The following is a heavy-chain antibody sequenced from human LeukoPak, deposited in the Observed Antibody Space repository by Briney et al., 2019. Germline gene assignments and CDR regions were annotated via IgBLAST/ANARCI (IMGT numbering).Heavy chain of an antibody. J-gene: IGHJ4*02. CDR1: GYTFTGSY. CDR2: INPNSGVT. D-gene: IGHD4-17*01. CDR3: ARTDGVDY. V-gene: IGHV1-2*06. Sequence: GAPVNVSCRASGYTFTGSYIHWVRQAPGQGLEWMGRINPNSGVTIYAQKFQGRVTLTRDTSITTAYMELSSLRSDDTAVYYCARTDGVDYWGQGTLVTVSS.